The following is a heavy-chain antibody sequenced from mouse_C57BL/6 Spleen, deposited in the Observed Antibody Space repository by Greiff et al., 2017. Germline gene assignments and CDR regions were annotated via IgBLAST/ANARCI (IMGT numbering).Heavy chain of an antibody. V-gene: IGHV10-3*01. CDR3: VRDREGYFAY. Sequence: EVQLVESGGGLVQPTGSLKLSCDASGFTFNTYAMHWVRQAPGKGLEWVACIRSKSSNSETYYDDSVKDRFTISRDDSQSMLYLQMNNLKTEDTAMYYCVRDREGYFAYWGQGTLVTVSA. CDR1: GFTFNTYA. D-gene: IGHD3-2*02. J-gene: IGHJ3*01. CDR2: IRSKSSNSET.